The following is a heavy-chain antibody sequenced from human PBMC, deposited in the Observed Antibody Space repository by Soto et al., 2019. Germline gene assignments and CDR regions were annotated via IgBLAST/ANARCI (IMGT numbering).Heavy chain of an antibody. V-gene: IGHV3-23*01. CDR1: GFTFSSYA. CDR2: ISGSGGST. D-gene: IGHD3-16*01. CDR3: AKGLDYDYVWGPPRYYYYGMDV. J-gene: IGHJ6*02. Sequence: HPGGSLRLSCAASGFTFSSYAMSWVRQAPGKGLEWVSAISGSGGSTYYADSVKGRFTISRDNSKNTLYLQMNSLRAEDTAVYYCAKGLDYDYVWGPPRYYYYGMDVWGQGTTVTVSS.